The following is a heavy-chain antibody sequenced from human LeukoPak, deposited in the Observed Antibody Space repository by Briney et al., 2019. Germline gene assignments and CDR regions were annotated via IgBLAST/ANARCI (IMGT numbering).Heavy chain of an antibody. Sequence: GGSLRLSCAASGFTFSNAWMSWVRQAPGKGLEWVGRIKSKTDGGTTDYAAPVKGRFTISRDDSKNTLYLQMNSLKTEDTAVYYCTVRIAAAGTGDWGKGTLVTVSS. CDR3: TVRIAAAGTGD. V-gene: IGHV3-15*01. J-gene: IGHJ4*02. CDR2: IKSKTDGGTT. CDR1: GFTFSNAW. D-gene: IGHD6-13*01.